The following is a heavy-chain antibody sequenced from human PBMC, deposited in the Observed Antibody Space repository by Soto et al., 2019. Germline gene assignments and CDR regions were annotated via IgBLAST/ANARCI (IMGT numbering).Heavy chain of an antibody. CDR3: ARKSSSSSWFDP. D-gene: IGHD6-6*01. CDR2: ISGYNGNT. CDR1: GYTFFSYG. V-gene: IGHV1-18*01. Sequence: GASVKVSCKTSGYTFFSYGISWVRQAPGQGLEWMGWISGYNGNTNYAQKFQARVTMTADTSTRTAYMELRSLRSDDTAFYYCARKSSSSSWFDPWGQGTLVTVS. J-gene: IGHJ5*02.